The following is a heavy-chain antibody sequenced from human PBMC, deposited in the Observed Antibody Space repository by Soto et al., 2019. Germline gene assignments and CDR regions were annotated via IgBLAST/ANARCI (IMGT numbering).Heavy chain of an antibody. CDR2: IAPMFGKA. D-gene: IGHD1-1*01. CDR3: AREVQVHNPVFAN. V-gene: IGHV1-69*01. J-gene: IGHJ4*02. CDR1: GGTFSNYA. Sequence: QVQLVQSGAEVKRPGSSVKVACKASGGTFSNYAINWVRQAPGHGLEWMGDIAPMFGKANYAQKFQGRVTITADESTSTAYMELSGLTSADTALYYCAREVQVHNPVFANWGQGTLVTVSS.